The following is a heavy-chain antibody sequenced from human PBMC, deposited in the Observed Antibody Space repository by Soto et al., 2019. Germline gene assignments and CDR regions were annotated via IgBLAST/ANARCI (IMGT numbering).Heavy chain of an antibody. CDR3: ASGKYYYDSSGYQYYFDY. J-gene: IGHJ4*02. Sequence: EVQLVESGGGLVQPGGSLRLSCAASGFTFSSYWMHWVRQAPGKGLVWVSRINSDGSSTSYADSVKGRFTISRDNTKNRLYLQMNSLRAEDTAVYYCASGKYYYDSSGYQYYFDYWGQGTLVTVSS. CDR2: INSDGSST. CDR1: GFTFSSYW. D-gene: IGHD3-22*01. V-gene: IGHV3-74*01.